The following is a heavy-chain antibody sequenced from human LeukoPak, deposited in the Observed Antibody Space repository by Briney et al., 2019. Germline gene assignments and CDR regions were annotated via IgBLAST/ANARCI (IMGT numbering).Heavy chain of an antibody. J-gene: IGHJ5*02. Sequence: PSETLSLTCTVSGGSISSYYWSWTRQPPGKGLEWIGYIYYSGSTNYNPSLKSRVTISVDTSKNQFSLKLSSVTAADTAVYYCARDKAGRNWFDPWGQGTLVTVSS. D-gene: IGHD1-14*01. CDR1: GGSISSYY. V-gene: IGHV4-59*01. CDR2: IYYSGST. CDR3: ARDKAGRNWFDP.